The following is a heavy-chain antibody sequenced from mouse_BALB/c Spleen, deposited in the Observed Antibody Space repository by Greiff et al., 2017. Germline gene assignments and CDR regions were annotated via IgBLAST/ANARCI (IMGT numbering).Heavy chain of an antibody. Sequence: EVKVVESGGGLVQPGGSLRLSCATSGFTFTDYYMSWVRQPPGKALEWLGFIRNKANGYTTEYSASVKGRFTISRDNSQSILYLQMNTLRAEDSATYYCARVYGSYFDYWGQGTTLTVSS. CDR3: ARVYGSYFDY. D-gene: IGHD1-1*01. V-gene: IGHV7-3*02. J-gene: IGHJ2*01. CDR2: IRNKANGYTT. CDR1: GFTFTDYY.